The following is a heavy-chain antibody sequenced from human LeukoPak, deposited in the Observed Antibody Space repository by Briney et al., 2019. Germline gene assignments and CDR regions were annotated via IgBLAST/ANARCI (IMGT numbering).Heavy chain of an antibody. Sequence: SETLSLTCTGSGGSISGYYWSWIRQTPGKGLEWIGYIYYGGSTKYNPSLKSRVTISVAPSKNQFSLKLSSVTAADTAVYYCCSSPSTLNWFDPWGQGSLVTVSS. CDR3: CSSPSTLNWFDP. CDR2: IYYGGST. CDR1: GGSISGYY. D-gene: IGHD6-13*01. J-gene: IGHJ5*02. V-gene: IGHV4-59*08.